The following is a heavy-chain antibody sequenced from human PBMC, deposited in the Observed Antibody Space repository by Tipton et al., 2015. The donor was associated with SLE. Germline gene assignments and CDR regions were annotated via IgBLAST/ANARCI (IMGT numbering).Heavy chain of an antibody. CDR2: IFARGST. CDR1: GGSISGYY. V-gene: IGHV4-4*07. J-gene: IGHJ6*03. CDR3: AREATAIEVRYYYHYYMDV. Sequence: TLSLTCTVSGGSISGYYWSWIRQPAGKGLEWIGRIFARGSTNYNPSLNSRVTISVDTSKNQFSLKLSAGTAADTAVYYCAREATAIEVRYYYHYYMDVWGKGTTVTISS. D-gene: IGHD5-18*01.